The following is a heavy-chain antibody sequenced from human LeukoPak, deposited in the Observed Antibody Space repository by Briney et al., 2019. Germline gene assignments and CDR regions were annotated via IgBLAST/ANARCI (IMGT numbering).Heavy chain of an antibody. Sequence: SGGSLRLSRAASGLTLSSNYMSWVRQAPGKGLEWVSVIYSGGTTYYADSVKGRFTISRDNSKNTVYLQMNSLRAEDTAVYYCATDADTKPSYYFDSSGYVDNCGQGTLVTVSS. V-gene: IGHV3-66*02. J-gene: IGHJ4*02. CDR3: ATDADTKPSYYFDSSGYVDN. CDR2: IYSGGTT. CDR1: GLTLSSNY. D-gene: IGHD3-22*01.